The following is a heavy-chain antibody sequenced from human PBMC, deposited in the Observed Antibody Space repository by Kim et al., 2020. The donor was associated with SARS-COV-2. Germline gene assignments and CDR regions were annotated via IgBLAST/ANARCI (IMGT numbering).Heavy chain of an antibody. CDR2: ISSSSSTI. Sequence: GGSLRLSCAASGFTFSSYSMNWVRQAPGKGLEWVSYISSSSSTIYYADSVKGRFTISRDNAKNSLYLQMNSLRDEDTAVYYCARGIPMVRGVNGFDYWGQGTLVTVSS. CDR1: GFTFSSYS. J-gene: IGHJ4*02. CDR3: ARGIPMVRGVNGFDY. V-gene: IGHV3-48*02. D-gene: IGHD3-10*01.